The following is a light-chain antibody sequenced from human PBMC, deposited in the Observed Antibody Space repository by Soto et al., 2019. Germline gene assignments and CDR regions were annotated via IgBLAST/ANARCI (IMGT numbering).Light chain of an antibody. CDR1: QSVSSSY. CDR2: GAS. J-gene: IGKJ5*01. Sequence: EIVLTQSAGTLSLSPGERATLSCRASQSVSSSYLAWYQQKPGQAPRLLIYGASTRATGIPVRFSGSGFGTEFTLTISRLQSEDFAVYYCQQYKNWPLFGQGTRLEIK. V-gene: IGKV3-15*01. CDR3: QQYKNWPL.